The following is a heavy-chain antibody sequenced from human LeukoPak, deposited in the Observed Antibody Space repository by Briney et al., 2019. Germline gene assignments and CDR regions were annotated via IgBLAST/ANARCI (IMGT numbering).Heavy chain of an antibody. V-gene: IGHV4-34*01. Sequence: KASETLSLTCAVYGGSFSGYYWSWIRQPPGKGLEWIGEINHSGSTNYNPSLKSRVTISVDTSKNQFSLKLSSVTAADTAVYYCERARYYDYVWGSYRSRGFFDYWGQGTLVTVSS. D-gene: IGHD3-16*02. J-gene: IGHJ4*02. CDR3: ERARYYDYVWGSYRSRGFFDY. CDR1: GGSFSGYY. CDR2: INHSGST.